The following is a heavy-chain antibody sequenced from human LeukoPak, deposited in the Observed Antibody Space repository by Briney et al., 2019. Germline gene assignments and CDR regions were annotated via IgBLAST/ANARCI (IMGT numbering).Heavy chain of an antibody. D-gene: IGHD2-2*02. J-gene: IGHJ4*02. V-gene: IGHV3-7*02. CDR2: IKQDGSEK. Sequence: GGSLRLSCAASGFTFSSYWMTWARQAPGKGLEWVAKIKQDGSEKYYVDSVKGRFTISRDNAKNSLYLQMNSLRAEDTALYYCARAPYTTGRSFYFDSWGQGTLVTVSS. CDR1: GFTFSSYW. CDR3: ARAPYTTGRSFYFDS.